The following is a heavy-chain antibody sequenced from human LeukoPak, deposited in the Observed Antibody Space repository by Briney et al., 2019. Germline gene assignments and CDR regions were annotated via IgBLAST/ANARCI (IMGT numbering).Heavy chain of an antibody. J-gene: IGHJ4*02. CDR2: IYYNGDA. D-gene: IGHD1-26*01. CDR3: ARGASGRHSFFDS. V-gene: IGHV4-59*01. Sequence: SETLTLTCTVSGDSMTGAYWSWIRQSPGKGLEWIAYIYYNGDANHNPSLASRVTIWVDTSRNQFSLRLTSVTTADTAIYYCARGASGRHSFFDSWGQGTLVTVSS. CDR1: GDSMTGAY.